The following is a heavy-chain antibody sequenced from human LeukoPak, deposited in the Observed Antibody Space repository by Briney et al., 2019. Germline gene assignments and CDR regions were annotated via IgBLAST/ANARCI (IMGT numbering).Heavy chain of an antibody. J-gene: IGHJ4*02. CDR3: AALHTGTFVDY. CDR1: GFSFSGYG. Sequence: PGGSLRLSCAASGFSFSGYGMHWVRQVPGTGLEWVAFIRYDGRTKFYADSVKGRFAIPRDNSKNTLSLQMNSPRTEDTAVYYCAALHTGTFVDYWGQGTLVTVSS. V-gene: IGHV3-30*02. D-gene: IGHD4-17*01. CDR2: IRYDGRTK.